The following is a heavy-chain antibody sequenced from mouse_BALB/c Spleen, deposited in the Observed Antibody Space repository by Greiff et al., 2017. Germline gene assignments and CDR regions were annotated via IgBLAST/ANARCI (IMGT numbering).Heavy chain of an antibody. Sequence: VQLQQSGAELVKPGASVKLSCTASGFNIKDTYMHWVQQRPEQGLEWIGRIDPANGNTKYDPKFQGKATITADTSSNTAYLQLSSLTSEDTAVYYCARNYCGSPWFAYWGQGTLVTVSA. CDR2: IDPANGNT. CDR3: ARNYCGSPWFAY. V-gene: IGHV14-3*02. J-gene: IGHJ3*01. CDR1: GFNIKDTY. D-gene: IGHD1-1*01.